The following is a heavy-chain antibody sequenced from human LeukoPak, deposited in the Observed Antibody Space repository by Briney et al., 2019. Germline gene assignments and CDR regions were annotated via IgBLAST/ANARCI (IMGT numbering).Heavy chain of an antibody. Sequence: GASVTVSCKASGYTFTGYYMHWVRQAPGQGLEWMGRINPNSGGTNYAQKFQGRVTMTRDTSISTAYMELSRLRSDDTAVYYCARDRYCSSTSCPANWFDPWGQGTLVAVSS. D-gene: IGHD2-2*01. J-gene: IGHJ5*02. V-gene: IGHV1-2*06. CDR3: ARDRYCSSTSCPANWFDP. CDR1: GYTFTGYY. CDR2: INPNSGGT.